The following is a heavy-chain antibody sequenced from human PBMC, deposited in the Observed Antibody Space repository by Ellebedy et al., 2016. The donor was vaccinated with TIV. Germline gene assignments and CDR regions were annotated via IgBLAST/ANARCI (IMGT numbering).Heavy chain of an antibody. J-gene: IGHJ4*02. D-gene: IGHD4-17*01. CDR1: RYTFTTYW. Sequence: GESLKISCEGSRYTFTTYWIGWVRQMPGKGLEWMGIIYPADSDTRYSPSFQGQVTISADKSISTAYLQWNSLKASDTAMYYCARPHGDYRFDYWGQGTLVTVSS. CDR2: IYPADSDT. V-gene: IGHV5-51*01. CDR3: ARPHGDYRFDY.